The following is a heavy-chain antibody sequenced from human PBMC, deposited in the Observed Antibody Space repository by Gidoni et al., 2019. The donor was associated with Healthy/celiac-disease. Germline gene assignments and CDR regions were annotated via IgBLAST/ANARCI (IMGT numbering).Heavy chain of an antibody. D-gene: IGHD6-19*01. CDR3: ARHWGSDWYYFDY. CDR1: GGSISSYY. Sequence: QVQLQESGPGLVKPSETLSLTCTVSGGSISSYYWSWIRQPPGKGLEWIGYIYYSGSTNYNPSLKSRVTISVDTSKNQFSLKLSSVTAADTAVYYCARHWGSDWYYFDYWGQGTLVTVSS. J-gene: IGHJ4*02. CDR2: IYYSGST. V-gene: IGHV4-59*08.